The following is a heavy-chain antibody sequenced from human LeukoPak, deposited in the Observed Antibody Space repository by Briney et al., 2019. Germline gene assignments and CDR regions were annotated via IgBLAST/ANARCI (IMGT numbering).Heavy chain of an antibody. CDR2: INHSGST. Sequence: SETLSLTCAVYGGSFSGYYWSWIRQPPGKGLEWIGEINHSGSTNYNPSLKSRVTISVDTSKNQFSLKLSSVTAADTAVCYCARGLSAIVYWGQGTLVTVSS. V-gene: IGHV4-34*01. D-gene: IGHD2-15*01. CDR1: GGSFSGYY. J-gene: IGHJ4*02. CDR3: ARGLSAIVY.